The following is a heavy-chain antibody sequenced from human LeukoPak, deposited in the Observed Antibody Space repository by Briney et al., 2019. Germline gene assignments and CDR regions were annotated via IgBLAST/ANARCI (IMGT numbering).Heavy chain of an antibody. CDR3: ARAEVYQLLYYGMDV. J-gene: IGHJ6*02. CDR1: GYTFTSYD. CDR2: MNPNSGNT. Sequence: ASVKVSCKASGYTFTSYDINWVRQATGQGLEWMGWMNPNSGNTGYAQKFQGRVTMTRNTSISTAYMELSSLRSEDTAVYYCARAEVYQLLYYGMDVWGQGTTVTVSS. D-gene: IGHD2-2*01. V-gene: IGHV1-8*01.